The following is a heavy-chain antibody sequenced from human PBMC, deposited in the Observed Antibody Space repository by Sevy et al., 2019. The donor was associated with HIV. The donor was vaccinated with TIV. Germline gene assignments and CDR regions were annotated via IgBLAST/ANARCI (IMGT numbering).Heavy chain of an antibody. Sequence: GGSLRLSCAASGFTFSSYTMNWVRQAPGKGLEWVSYISSSSSTIYYADSVKGRFTISIDNAKNSLYLQMNSLRDEDTAVYFCARRFNIVGATHFDYWGQGTLVTVSS. D-gene: IGHD1-26*01. J-gene: IGHJ4*02. CDR3: ARRFNIVGATHFDY. CDR2: ISSSSSTI. V-gene: IGHV3-48*02. CDR1: GFTFSSYT.